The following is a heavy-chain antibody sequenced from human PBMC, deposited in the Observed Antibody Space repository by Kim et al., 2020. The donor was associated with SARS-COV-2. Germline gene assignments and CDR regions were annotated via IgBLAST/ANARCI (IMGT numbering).Heavy chain of an antibody. D-gene: IGHD3-10*01. CDR3: ALMVRGVIIAFDY. Sequence: SVKVSCKASGGTFSSYAISWVRQAPGQGLEWMGGIIPIFGTANYAQKFQGRVTITADESTSTAYMELSSLRSEDTAVYYCALMVRGVIIAFDYWGQGTLVTVSS. J-gene: IGHJ4*02. CDR2: IIPIFGTA. V-gene: IGHV1-69*13. CDR1: GGTFSSYA.